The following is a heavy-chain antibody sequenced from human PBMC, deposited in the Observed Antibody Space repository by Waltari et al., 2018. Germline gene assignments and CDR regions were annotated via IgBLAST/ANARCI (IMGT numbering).Heavy chain of an antibody. J-gene: IGHJ4*02. CDR3: ASQSTTLFDY. CDR1: GFPFRGFG. Sequence: QVQLVESGGGVVQPGRSLSLSCAASGFPFRGFGMRGVRQAPGKGLEGVAVIWHDGSNEYYVDSVKGRFTISRDNSKNTLYLQMNSLRAEDSAVYYCASQSTTLFDYWGQGTLVTVSS. CDR2: IWHDGSNE. D-gene: IGHD2-15*01. V-gene: IGHV3-33*01.